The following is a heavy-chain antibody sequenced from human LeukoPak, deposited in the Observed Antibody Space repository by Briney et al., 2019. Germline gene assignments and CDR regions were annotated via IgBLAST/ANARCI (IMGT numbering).Heavy chain of an antibody. CDR1: GYSISSGYY. Sequence: PSETLSLTCTVSGYSISSGYYGGWIRQPPGKGLEWIGSIYHSGSVFYNPSLKSRVTISVDTSKNQFSLNLTSVTAADTAIYYCARAVGYYYYMDVWGKGTTVTVSS. V-gene: IGHV4-38-2*02. CDR2: IYHSGSV. J-gene: IGHJ6*03. D-gene: IGHD1-26*01. CDR3: ARAVGYYYYMDV.